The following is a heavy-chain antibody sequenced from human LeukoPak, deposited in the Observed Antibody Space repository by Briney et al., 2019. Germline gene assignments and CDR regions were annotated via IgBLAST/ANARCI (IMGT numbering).Heavy chain of an antibody. V-gene: IGHV1-18*01. J-gene: IGHJ6*03. CDR1: GGTFSSYA. D-gene: IGHD3-3*01. CDR2: ISAYNGNT. Sequence: GASVKVSCKASGGTFSSYAISWVRQAPGQGLEWMGWISAYNGNTNYAQKLQGRVTMTTDTSTSTAYMELRSLRSDDTAVYYCARDYSIFGVVIPRGYYYMDVWGKGTTVIVSS. CDR3: ARDYSIFGVVIPRGYYYMDV.